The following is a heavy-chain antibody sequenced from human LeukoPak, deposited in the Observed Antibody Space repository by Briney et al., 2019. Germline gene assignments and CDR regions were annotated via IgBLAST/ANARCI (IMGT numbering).Heavy chain of an antibody. J-gene: IGHJ4*02. Sequence: GGSLRLSCAASGFTFSTYGMHWVRQAPGKGLEWVAIIWYDGSNKYYADSVKGRFTISRDNSNNTLYLQMNSLRAEDTAVYYCARDQNPGELGYWGQGTLVTVSS. D-gene: IGHD1-26*01. CDR2: IWYDGSNK. CDR3: ARDQNPGELGY. CDR1: GFTFSTYG. V-gene: IGHV3-33*01.